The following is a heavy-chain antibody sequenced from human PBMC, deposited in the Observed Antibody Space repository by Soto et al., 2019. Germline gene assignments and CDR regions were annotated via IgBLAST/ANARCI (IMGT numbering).Heavy chain of an antibody. CDR2: VYYGGGA. Sequence: QVQLQESGPGLVKPSETLSLTCAVSGVSIHNSHSFWGWIRQPPGKGLEFIGSVYYGGGANYNPSLKGRVTISVDTSNNQFSLRVNSVTAADTAVYYCGRVVEGATRHTDSDSWGQGMLVTVSS. D-gene: IGHD2-15*01. J-gene: IGHJ5*02. V-gene: IGHV4-39*02. CDR3: GRVVEGATRHTDSDS. CDR1: GVSIHNSHSF.